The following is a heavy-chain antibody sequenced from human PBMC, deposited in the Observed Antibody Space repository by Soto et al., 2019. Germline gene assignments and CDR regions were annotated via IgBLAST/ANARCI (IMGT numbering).Heavy chain of an antibody. J-gene: IGHJ5*02. Sequence: PXASLKISCKGCGYSFTSYWIGWVRQMPGKGLEWMGIIYPGDSDTRYSPSFQGQVTISADKSISTAYLQWSSLKASDTAMYYCVRLDRSSSGRWFDPWGQGTLVTASS. D-gene: IGHD6-6*01. V-gene: IGHV5-51*01. CDR1: GYSFTSYW. CDR2: IYPGDSDT. CDR3: VRLDRSSSGRWFDP.